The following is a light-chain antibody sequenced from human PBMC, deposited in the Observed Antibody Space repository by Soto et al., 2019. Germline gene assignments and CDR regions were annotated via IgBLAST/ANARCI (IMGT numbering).Light chain of an antibody. V-gene: IGLV2-14*01. CDR3: SSYTISSPPYV. CDR2: EVS. Sequence: QSVLTQPASVSGSPGQSITISFTGTSSDVGGYNYVSWYQQHPGKAPKLMIYEVSNRPSGVSNRFSGSKSGNTASLTISGLQAEDEADYYCSSYTISSPPYVFGTRTKVTVL. J-gene: IGLJ1*01. CDR1: SSDVGGYNY.